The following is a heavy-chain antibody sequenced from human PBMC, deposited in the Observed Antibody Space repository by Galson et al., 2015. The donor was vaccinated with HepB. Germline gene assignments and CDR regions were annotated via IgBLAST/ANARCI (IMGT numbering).Heavy chain of an antibody. D-gene: IGHD6-19*01. CDR3: ARYRRAIPRAGDYYYGMDV. Sequence: SLRLSCAASGFTFSSYSMNWVRQAPGKGLEWVSYISSSSSTIYYADSVKGRFTISRDNAKNSLYLQMNSLRAEDTAVYYCARYRRAIPRAGDYYYGMDVWGQGTTVTVSS. V-gene: IGHV3-48*01. CDR1: GFTFSSYS. CDR2: ISSSSSTI. J-gene: IGHJ6*02.